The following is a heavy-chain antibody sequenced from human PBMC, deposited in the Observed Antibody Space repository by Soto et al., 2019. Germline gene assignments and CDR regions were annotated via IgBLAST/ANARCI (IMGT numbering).Heavy chain of an antibody. CDR3: ARHGTALTAVNWFVS. J-gene: IGHJ5*01. Sequence: QVQVQESGPGLVKPSETLSLTCTVSGGSITSGSFYWGWVRHSPGKGLEWIGSIYYRGSVYYNPSLESRVSISADVSRDQFSLKLTSVTAADTAVYYCARHGTALTAVNWFVSWGHGTLVTVSS. CDR1: GGSITSGSFY. V-gene: IGHV4-39*01. CDR2: IYYRGSV. D-gene: IGHD2-21*02.